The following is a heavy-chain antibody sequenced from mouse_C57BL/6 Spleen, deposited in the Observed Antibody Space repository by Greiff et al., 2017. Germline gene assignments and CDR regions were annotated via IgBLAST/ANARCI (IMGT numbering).Heavy chain of an antibody. CDR2: IDPSDSET. J-gene: IGHJ2*01. CDR1: GYTFTSYW. V-gene: IGHV1-52*01. CDR3: ARVDDYDVGYFDY. Sequence: QVQLQQPGAELVRPGSSVKLSCKASGYTFTSYWMHWVKQRPIQGLEWIGNIDPSDSETHYNQKFKDKATLTVDKSSSTAYMQLSSLTSEDSAVYYCARVDDYDVGYFDYWGQGTTLTVSS. D-gene: IGHD2-4*01.